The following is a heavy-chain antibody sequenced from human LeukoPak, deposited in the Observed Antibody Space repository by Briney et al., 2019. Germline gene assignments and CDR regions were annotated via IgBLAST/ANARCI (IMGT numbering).Heavy chain of an antibody. CDR3: AKTCGWSYHDAFDI. D-gene: IGHD6-19*01. CDR1: GFTFDDYA. Sequence: QPGRSLRLSCAASGFTFDDYAMHWVRQAPGKGLEWVSGISWNSGSIGYADSVKGRFTISRDNAKNSLYLQMNSLRAEDTALYYCAKTCGWSYHDAFDIWGQGTMVTVSS. J-gene: IGHJ3*02. CDR2: ISWNSGSI. V-gene: IGHV3-9*01.